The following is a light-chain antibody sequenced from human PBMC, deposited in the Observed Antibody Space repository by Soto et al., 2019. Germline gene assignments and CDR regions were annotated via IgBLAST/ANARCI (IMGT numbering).Light chain of an antibody. J-gene: IGKJ5*01. CDR1: QSISRW. CDR2: AAS. CDR3: QKYNSAPLIT. Sequence: DIQMTQSPSTLSGSVGDRVTITCRASQSISRWLAWYQQKPGKVPKLLIYAASTLQSGVPSRFSGSGSGTDFTLTISSLQPEDVATYYCQKYNSAPLITFGQGTRLEIK. V-gene: IGKV1-27*01.